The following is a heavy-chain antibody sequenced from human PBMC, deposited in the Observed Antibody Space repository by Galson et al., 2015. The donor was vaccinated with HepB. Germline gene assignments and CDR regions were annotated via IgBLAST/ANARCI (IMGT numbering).Heavy chain of an antibody. Sequence: SLRLSCAASGFTFSDYYMSWIRQAPGKGLEWVSYISSSSSYTNYADSVKGRLTISRDNAKNSLYLQMNSLRAEDTAVYYCARDGSSSSWYLPGTDYWGQGTLVTVSS. V-gene: IGHV3-11*05. CDR3: ARDGSSSSWYLPGTDY. CDR2: ISSSSSYT. CDR1: GFTFSDYY. D-gene: IGHD6-13*01. J-gene: IGHJ4*02.